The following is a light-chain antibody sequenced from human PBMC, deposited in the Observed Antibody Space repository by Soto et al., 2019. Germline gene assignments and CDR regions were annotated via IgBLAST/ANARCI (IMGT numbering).Light chain of an antibody. CDR2: DGS. Sequence: EIVLTQSPATLSLSPGERATLSCRASQSVSGYLAWYQQKPGQAPRLLIYDGSHRAAGIPSRFSASGSGTDFTLTISGLQPEDFALYYCQVYGILPWTFGQGTKVDIK. CDR1: QSVSGY. CDR3: QVYGILPWT. J-gene: IGKJ1*01. V-gene: IGKV3-11*01.